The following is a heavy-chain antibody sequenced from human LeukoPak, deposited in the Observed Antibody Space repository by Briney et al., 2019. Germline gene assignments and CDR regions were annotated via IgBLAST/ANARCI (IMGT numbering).Heavy chain of an antibody. CDR1: GYTFTSYD. V-gene: IGHV1-8*01. CDR2: MNPNSGNT. D-gene: IGHD3-10*01. J-gene: IGHJ5*02. Sequence: GASVKVSCKASGYTFTSYDINWVRQATGQGLEWMGWMNPNSGNTGYAQKFQGRVTMTRNTSISTAYMELSSLRSEDTAVYYCARGLRMVGYYGSGSYYNPSWFDPWGQGTLVTVSS. CDR3: ARGLRMVGYYGSGSYYNPSWFDP.